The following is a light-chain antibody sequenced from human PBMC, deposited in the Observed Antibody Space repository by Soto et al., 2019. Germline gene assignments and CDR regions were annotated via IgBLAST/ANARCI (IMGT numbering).Light chain of an antibody. Sequence: QSVLTQAASVSGSPGQSITISCIGSISDVGNYNLVSWYQHKPGKAPRLIIYEVSKWPSGVSNRFSGSKSGNTASLTISGLQAEDEADYYCCSHVGGGLYVFGPGTKVTVL. CDR1: ISDVGNYNL. CDR2: EVS. J-gene: IGLJ1*01. V-gene: IGLV2-23*02. CDR3: CSHVGGGLYV.